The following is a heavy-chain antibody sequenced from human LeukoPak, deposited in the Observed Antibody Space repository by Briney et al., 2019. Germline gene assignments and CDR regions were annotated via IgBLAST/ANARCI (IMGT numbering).Heavy chain of an antibody. D-gene: IGHD3-16*01. J-gene: IGHJ4*02. CDR3: ARDLMTTPTWDFDY. V-gene: IGHV1-2*02. CDR1: GYTFNDHY. CDR2: INPNSGGT. Sequence: ASVKVSCKASGYTFNDHYMHWVRQAPGQGPEWMGWINPNSGGTNYAQKFQGRVTVTRDTSISTAYMELSRLESDDTAVYYCARDLMTTPTWDFDYWGQGTLVTVAS.